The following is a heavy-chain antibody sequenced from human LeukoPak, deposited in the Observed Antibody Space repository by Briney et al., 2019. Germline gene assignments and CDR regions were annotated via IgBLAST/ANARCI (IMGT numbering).Heavy chain of an antibody. CDR1: GFTFSDYY. J-gene: IGHJ3*02. Sequence: GGSLRLSCAASGFTFSDYYMSWIRQAPGKVLEWVSYISSSGSTIYYADSVKGRFTISRDNAKNSLYLQMNSLRAEDTAVYYCARWGDHGTQDAFDIWGQGTMVTVSS. D-gene: IGHD1-7*01. CDR2: ISSSGSTI. V-gene: IGHV3-11*04. CDR3: ARWGDHGTQDAFDI.